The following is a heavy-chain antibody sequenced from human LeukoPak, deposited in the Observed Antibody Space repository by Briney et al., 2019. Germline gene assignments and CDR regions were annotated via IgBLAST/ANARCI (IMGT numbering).Heavy chain of an antibody. D-gene: IGHD3-10*01. CDR2: IISSSSTI. Sequence: GGSLRLSCAAPGFTFSSYSMNWVRQALGKGREWVSYIISSSSTIYYADSVKGRFTISRDNAKNSLYPQMNSLRAEDTAVYYCARDYYGNNWFDPCGQGKLVTVSS. CDR1: GFTFSSYS. J-gene: IGHJ5*02. CDR3: ARDYYGNNWFDP. V-gene: IGHV3-48*01.